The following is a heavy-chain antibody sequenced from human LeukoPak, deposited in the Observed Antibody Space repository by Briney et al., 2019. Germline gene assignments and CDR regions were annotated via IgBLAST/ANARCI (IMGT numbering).Heavy chain of an antibody. CDR3: ARGSRYDFWSGYYKTSAFDY. J-gene: IGHJ4*02. CDR2: INHSGST. CDR1: GGSFSGYY. D-gene: IGHD3-3*01. V-gene: IGHV4-34*01. Sequence: SETLSLTCAVYGGSFSGYYWSWIRQPPGKGLEWIGEINHSGSTNYNPSLKSRVTISVDTSKNQFSLKLSSVTAADTAVYYCARGSRYDFWSGYYKTSAFDYWGQGTLVTVSS.